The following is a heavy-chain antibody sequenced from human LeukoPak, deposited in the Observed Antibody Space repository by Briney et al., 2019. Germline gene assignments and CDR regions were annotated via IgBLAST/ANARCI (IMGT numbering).Heavy chain of an antibody. D-gene: IGHD6-25*01. Sequence: PGGSLRLSCAASGFTFSSYWMSWVRQAPGKGLEWVANIKQDGSEKYYVDSVKGRFTISRDNARNSLFLQMNSLRAEDTAVYFCAISATARGGFDFWGQGTLVTVSS. J-gene: IGHJ4*02. V-gene: IGHV3-7*01. CDR3: AISATARGGFDF. CDR1: GFTFSSYW. CDR2: IKQDGSEK.